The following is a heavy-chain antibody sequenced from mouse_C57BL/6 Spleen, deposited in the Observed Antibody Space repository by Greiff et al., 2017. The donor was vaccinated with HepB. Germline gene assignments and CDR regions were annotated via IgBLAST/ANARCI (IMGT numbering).Heavy chain of an antibody. J-gene: IGHJ1*03. CDR3: ARKSSYEWYFDD. CDR2: INPYNGDT. V-gene: IGHV1-20*01. CDR1: GYSFTGYF. D-gene: IGHD1-1*01. Sequence: EVQLQQSGPELVKPGDSVKISCKASGYSFTGYFMNWVMQSHGESLEWIGRINPYNGDTFYNQKFKGKATLTVDKSSSTAHMELRSLTSEDSAVYYCARKSSYEWYFDDWGTGTTVTVSS.